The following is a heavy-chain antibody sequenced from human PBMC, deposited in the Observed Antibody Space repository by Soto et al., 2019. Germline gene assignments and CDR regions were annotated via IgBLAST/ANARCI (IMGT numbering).Heavy chain of an antibody. CDR1: GFTFSSYW. V-gene: IGHV3-74*01. D-gene: IGHD3-22*01. Sequence: EVQLVESGGGLVQPGGSLRLSCAASGFTFSSYWMHWVRQGPGKGLVWVSRINTDGSSTTYADSVKGRFAISRDNAKNTLYLQMNSLRAEDTAVYYCARTGYYYDTRGYDFDYWGQGTLVTVSS. CDR3: ARTGYYYDTRGYDFDY. J-gene: IGHJ4*02. CDR2: INTDGSST.